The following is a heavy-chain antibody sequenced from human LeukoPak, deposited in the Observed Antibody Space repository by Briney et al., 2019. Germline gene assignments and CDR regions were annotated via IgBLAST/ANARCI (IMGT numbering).Heavy chain of an antibody. V-gene: IGHV3-7*03. Sequence: GGSLRLSCAASGFTFSSHWMNWVRQAPGKGLEWVANIKQDGSEKYYVDSVKGRFTISRDNTKSTLHLHMNSLRAEDTAVYYCAKASCSSKSCSPAPDYWGQGTLVAVSS. CDR3: AKASCSSKSCSPAPDY. J-gene: IGHJ4*02. CDR1: GFTFSSHW. D-gene: IGHD2-2*01. CDR2: IKQDGSEK.